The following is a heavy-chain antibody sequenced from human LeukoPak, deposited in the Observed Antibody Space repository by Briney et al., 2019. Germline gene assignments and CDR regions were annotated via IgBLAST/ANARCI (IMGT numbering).Heavy chain of an antibody. Sequence: GGSLRLSCAASGFTFSSYGMHWVRQAPGKGLEWVAFIRYDGSNKYYADSVKGRFTISRDNSKNTLYLQMNSLRAEDTAVYYCAKDGDRWYDSGYFDYWGQGTLVTVSS. CDR2: IRYDGSNK. J-gene: IGHJ4*02. D-gene: IGHD6-13*01. CDR3: AKDGDRWYDSGYFDY. CDR1: GFTFSSYG. V-gene: IGHV3-30*02.